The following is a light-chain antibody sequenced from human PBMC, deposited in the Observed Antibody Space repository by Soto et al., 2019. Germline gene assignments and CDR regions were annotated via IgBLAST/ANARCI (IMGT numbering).Light chain of an antibody. CDR2: GAS. J-gene: IGKJ1*01. V-gene: IGKV3-15*01. Sequence: EIVMTQSPATLSVSPGERATLSCRAGQSVSSNLACYQQKPGQAPRLLIYGASTRATGIPARFSGSGSGTEFTLTISSLQSEDFAVYYCQHYNNWPPWTFGQGTKVEIK. CDR3: QHYNNWPPWT. CDR1: QSVSSN.